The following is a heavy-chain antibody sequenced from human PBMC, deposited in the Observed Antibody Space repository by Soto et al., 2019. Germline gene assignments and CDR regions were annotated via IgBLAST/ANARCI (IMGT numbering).Heavy chain of an antibody. D-gene: IGHD3-22*01. J-gene: IGHJ5*02. Sequence: PGGSLRLSCAASGFTFSNVWMNWVRQAPGKGLEWVGRIKSKTDGGTTDYAAPVKGRFTISRDDSKNTLYLQMNSLKTEDTAVYYCTTDYPIRPHYYDSSGDDWFDPWGQGTLVTVSS. V-gene: IGHV3-15*07. CDR2: IKSKTDGGTT. CDR1: GFTFSNVW. CDR3: TTDYPIRPHYYDSSGDDWFDP.